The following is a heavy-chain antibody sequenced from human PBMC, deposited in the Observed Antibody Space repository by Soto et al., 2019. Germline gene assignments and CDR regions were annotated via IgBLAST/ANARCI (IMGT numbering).Heavy chain of an antibody. CDR2: IYHSGTT. CDR1: GDSISSNSW. Sequence: TLSLTCEVSGDSISSNSWWGWVRQPPGKGLQWIAEIYHSGTTNYNPSLKSRVTISVDKSKNHFSLKLSSVTAADTAIYYCARGGYYDTSGYYYVEDYFDHWGQGTLVTVSS. V-gene: IGHV4-4*02. CDR3: ARGGYYDTSGYYYVEDYFDH. J-gene: IGHJ4*02. D-gene: IGHD3-22*01.